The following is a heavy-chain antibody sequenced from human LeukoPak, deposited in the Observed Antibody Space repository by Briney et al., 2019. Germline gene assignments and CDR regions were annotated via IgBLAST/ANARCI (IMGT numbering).Heavy chain of an antibody. V-gene: IGHV3-23*01. D-gene: IGHD3-10*01. CDR2: ITGSGTYT. J-gene: IGHJ4*02. Sequence: PGGSLRLSCAASGFTFTSYAMGWVRQAPGKGLEWVSAITGSGTYTNYADSLKGRFSISRDNFMNTVYLQMTSLRAEDTAIYYCVKRRGPDKGHFDYWGQGALVTVSS. CDR3: VKRRGPDKGHFDY. CDR1: GFTFTSYA.